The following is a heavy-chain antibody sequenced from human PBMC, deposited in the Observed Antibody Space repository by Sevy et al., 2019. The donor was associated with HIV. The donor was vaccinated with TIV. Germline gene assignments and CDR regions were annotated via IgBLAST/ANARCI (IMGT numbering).Heavy chain of an antibody. CDR2: INPNSGGT. D-gene: IGHD3-22*01. Sequence: ASVKVSCKASGYTFTGYYMHWVRQAPGQGLEWMGWINPNSGGTNYAQKFQGRVTMTRDTSISTAYMELRSLRSDDTAVYYCARDNYDSSGYDYWGQGTLVTVSS. J-gene: IGHJ4*02. V-gene: IGHV1-2*02. CDR1: GYTFTGYY. CDR3: ARDNYDSSGYDY.